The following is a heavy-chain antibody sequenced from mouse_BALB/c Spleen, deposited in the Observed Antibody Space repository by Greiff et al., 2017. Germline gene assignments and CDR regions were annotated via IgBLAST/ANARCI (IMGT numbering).Heavy chain of an antibody. CDR1: GFSLTGYG. V-gene: IGHV2-6-7*01. D-gene: IGHD2-1*01. CDR2: IWGDGST. Sequence: VQLQESGPGLVAPSQSLSITCTVSGFSLTGYGVNWVRQPPGKGLEWLGMIWGDGSTDYNSALKSRLSISKDNSKSQVFLKMNSLQTDDTARYYCARDLYYGNGLFAYWGQGTLVTVSA. CDR3: ARDLYYGNGLFAY. J-gene: IGHJ3*01.